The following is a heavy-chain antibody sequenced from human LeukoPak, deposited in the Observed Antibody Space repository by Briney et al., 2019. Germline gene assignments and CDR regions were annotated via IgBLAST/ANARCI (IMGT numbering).Heavy chain of an antibody. Sequence: GGSLRLSCADSGFTFSTYTMNWVRQAPRKGLEWVASISSSSSNIYYADSVRGRFTISRDNAKNSLYLQMNSLRAEDTTVYCCARSKLIAVADTSPESYFYGMDVWGQGTTVTVSS. CDR1: GFTFSTYT. CDR3: ARSKLIAVADTSPESYFYGMDV. V-gene: IGHV3-21*01. D-gene: IGHD6-19*01. J-gene: IGHJ6*02. CDR2: ISSSSSNI.